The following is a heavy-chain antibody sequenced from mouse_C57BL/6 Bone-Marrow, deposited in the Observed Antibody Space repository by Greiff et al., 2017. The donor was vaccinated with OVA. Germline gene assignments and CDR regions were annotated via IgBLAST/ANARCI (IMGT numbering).Heavy chain of an antibody. CDR2: IYPRSGNT. CDR3: ARGGYLFWDDRYYYAMDY. D-gene: IGHD5-1*01. V-gene: IGHV1-81*01. Sequence: QVQLQQSGAELARPGASVKLSCKASGYTFTSYGISWVKQRTGQGLEWIGEIYPRSGNTYYNEKFKGKATLTADKYSSTAYMELRSLTSEDSAVYFCARGGYLFWDDRYYYAMDYWGQGTSVTVSS. J-gene: IGHJ4*01. CDR1: GYTFTSYG.